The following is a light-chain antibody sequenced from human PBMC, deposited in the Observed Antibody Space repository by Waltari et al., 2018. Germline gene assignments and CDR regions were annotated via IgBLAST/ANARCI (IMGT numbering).Light chain of an antibody. CDR3: QHYVRLPAT. V-gene: IGKV3-20*01. J-gene: IGKJ1*01. CDR1: QGVSRT. Sequence: EIVLTQSPGTLSLAPGERATLSCRASQGVSRTLAWYQQKPGQAPSLLIYAASTRATGIPDRFSGSGSGTDFSLTSSRLEPEDFAVYYCQHYVRLPATFGQGTKVEIK. CDR2: AAS.